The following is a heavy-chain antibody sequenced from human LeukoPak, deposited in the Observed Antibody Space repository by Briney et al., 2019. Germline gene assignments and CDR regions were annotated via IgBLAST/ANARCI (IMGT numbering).Heavy chain of an antibody. CDR3: ARRSSRAADFDY. CDR1: GGSISSSSYY. J-gene: IGHJ4*02. V-gene: IGHV4-39*02. D-gene: IGHD6-13*01. Sequence: NSSETLSLTCTVSGGSISSSSYYWGWIRQPPGKGLEWIGSIYYSGTTYYNPSIESRVTISVDTSMHHYSLRLSSVTAADTAVYYCARRSSRAADFDYWGQGTLVTVSS. CDR2: IYYSGTT.